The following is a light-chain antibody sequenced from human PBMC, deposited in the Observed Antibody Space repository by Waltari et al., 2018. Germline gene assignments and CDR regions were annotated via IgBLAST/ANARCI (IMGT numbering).Light chain of an antibody. Sequence: QSALTQPPSASGSPGQSVTISCTGTSSDVGGYNYVSWYQQHPGKAPKLIIYEVSKRPSGVPYRFSGSKSGNTASLTVSGLQAEDEADYYCSSYADSNNLFGTGTQVTVL. CDR3: SSYADSNNL. J-gene: IGLJ1*01. CDR1: SSDVGGYNY. CDR2: EVS. V-gene: IGLV2-8*01.